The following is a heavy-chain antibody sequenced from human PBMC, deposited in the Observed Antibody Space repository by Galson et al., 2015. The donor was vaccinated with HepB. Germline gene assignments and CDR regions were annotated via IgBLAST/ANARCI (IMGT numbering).Heavy chain of an antibody. CDR1: GYTFTGYY. Sequence: SVKVSCKASGYTFTGYYMHWVRQAPGQGLEWMGRINPNSGGTNYAQKFQGRVTMTRDTSISTAYMELSRLRSDDTAVYYCARDSIYYDSSGYYPYYFDYWGQGTLVTVSS. CDR3: ARDSIYYDSSGYYPYYFDY. CDR2: INPNSGGT. D-gene: IGHD3-22*01. V-gene: IGHV1-2*06. J-gene: IGHJ4*02.